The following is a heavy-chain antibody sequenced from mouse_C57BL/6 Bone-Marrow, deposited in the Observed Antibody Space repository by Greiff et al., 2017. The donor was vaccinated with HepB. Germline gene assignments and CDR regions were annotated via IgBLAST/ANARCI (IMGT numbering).Heavy chain of an antibody. V-gene: IGHV1-4*01. Sequence: VHLVESGAELARPGASVKMSCKASGYTFTSYTMHWVKQRPGQGLEWIGYINPSSGYTKYNQKFKDKATLTADKSSSTAYMQLSSLTSEDSAVYYCASPSWFAYWGQGTLVTVSA. J-gene: IGHJ3*01. CDR1: GYTFTSYT. CDR3: ASPSWFAY. CDR2: INPSSGYT.